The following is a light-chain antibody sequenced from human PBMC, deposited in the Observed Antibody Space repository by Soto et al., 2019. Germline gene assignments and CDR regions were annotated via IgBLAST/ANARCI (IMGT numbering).Light chain of an antibody. CDR1: QGVSSY. Sequence: EIVLTQSPATLSLSPGERATLSCRASQGVSSYLAWYQQKPGQAPRLLIYDASNRATGIPARFSGSGPGTDFTLTISSLEPEDFAVYYCQQYSNWPLITFGQGTRLEIK. CDR3: QQYSNWPLIT. CDR2: DAS. J-gene: IGKJ5*01. V-gene: IGKV3D-11*01.